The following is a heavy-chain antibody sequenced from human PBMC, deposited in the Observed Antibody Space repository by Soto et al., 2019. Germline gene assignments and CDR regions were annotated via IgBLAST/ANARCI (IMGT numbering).Heavy chain of an antibody. CDR1: GFTFSSYG. CDR2: IWYDGSNK. CDR3: ARDPGIEAVSYYYYYSIHV. Sequence: PGGALRLFCAASGFTFSSYGMHWVRQAPGKGLEWVAVIWYDGSNKYYVNSVKGRITISRNNSKITLYLEMNSLRVEDTTVYYCARDPGIEAVSYYYYYSIHVWGQGTTVNV. J-gene: IGHJ6*02. V-gene: IGHV3-33*01. D-gene: IGHD6-13*01.